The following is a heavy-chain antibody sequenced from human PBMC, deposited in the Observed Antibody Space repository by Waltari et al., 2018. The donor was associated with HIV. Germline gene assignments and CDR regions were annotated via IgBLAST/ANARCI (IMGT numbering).Heavy chain of an antibody. V-gene: IGHV3-48*03. CDR2: SSSGGSSV. CDR1: GFTFSSYE. J-gene: IGHJ4*02. CDR3: VRERDYYDSSGRGYFDY. Sequence: EVQLVESGGGLVQPGGSLRLSCAASGFTFSSYEMNWVRQAPGKGLEWVSYSSSGGSSVYYADSVKGRFTISRDNAKNSLYLQMNSLRAEDTAVYYCVRERDYYDSSGRGYFDYWGQGTLVTVSS. D-gene: IGHD3-22*01.